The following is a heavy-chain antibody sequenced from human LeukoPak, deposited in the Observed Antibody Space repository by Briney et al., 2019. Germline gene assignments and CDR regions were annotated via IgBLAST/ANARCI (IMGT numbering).Heavy chain of an antibody. J-gene: IGHJ4*02. V-gene: IGHV3-48*03. CDR3: AKVGIVGGPHFDY. Sequence: QPGGSLRLSCAASGFTFSNYEMNWVRQAPGKGLEWVSYISASGSTLFYADSVRGRFTISRDNAKNSLSLQMNSLRAEDTAVYYCAKVGIVGGPHFDYWGQGSLVTVSS. CDR1: GFTFSNYE. D-gene: IGHD1-26*01. CDR2: ISASGSTL.